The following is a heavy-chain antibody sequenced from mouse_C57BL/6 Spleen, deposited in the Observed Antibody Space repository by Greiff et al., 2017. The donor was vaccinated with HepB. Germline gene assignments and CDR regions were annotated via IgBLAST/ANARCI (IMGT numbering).Heavy chain of an antibody. Sequence: VQLQQSGAELVKPGASVKMSCKASGYTFTSYWITWVKQRPGQGLEWIGDIYPGSGSTNYNEKFKSKATLTVDTSSSTAYMQLSSLTSEDFAVYYWARTRDGFNWYFDVWGTGTTVTVSS. J-gene: IGHJ1*03. CDR2: IYPGSGST. V-gene: IGHV1-55*01. D-gene: IGHD2-3*01. CDR3: ARTRDGFNWYFDV. CDR1: GYTFTSYW.